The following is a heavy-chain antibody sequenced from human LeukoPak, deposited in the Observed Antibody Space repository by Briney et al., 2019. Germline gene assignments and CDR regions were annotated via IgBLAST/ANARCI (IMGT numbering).Heavy chain of an antibody. CDR1: GGTFSSYG. V-gene: IGHV1-69*05. Sequence: GASVKVSCKAPGGTFSSYGISWVRQAPGQGLEGMGGIIPIFGTANYAQKFQGRVTITTDESTSTAYMELSSLRSEDTAVYYCARGRDCSGGSCYHALLDYWGQGTLVTVSS. CDR2: IIPIFGTA. CDR3: ARGRDCSGGSCYHALLDY. D-gene: IGHD2-15*01. J-gene: IGHJ4*02.